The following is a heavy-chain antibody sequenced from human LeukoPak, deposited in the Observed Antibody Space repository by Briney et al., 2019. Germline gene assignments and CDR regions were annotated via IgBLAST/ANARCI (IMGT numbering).Heavy chain of an antibody. V-gene: IGHV4-59*01. CDR3: ASGHDYDDSEYWYFDL. D-gene: IGHD4-17*01. J-gene: IGHJ2*01. CDR2: IYYSGST. CDR1: GGSISSFY. Sequence: PSETLSLTCSVSGGSISSFYWSWIRQPPGKGLEWIGYIYYSGSTNYNPSLKSRVTISVDTSKNHFSLGLTSVTAADTAVYYCASGHDYDDSEYWYFDLWGRGTLVTVSS.